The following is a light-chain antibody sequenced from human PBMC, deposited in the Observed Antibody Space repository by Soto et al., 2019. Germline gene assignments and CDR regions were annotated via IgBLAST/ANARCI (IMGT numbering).Light chain of an antibody. Sequence: QSVLTQPASVSGSPGQSITISGTGSSSDIGRYNYVSWYQQLPGKAPKLIIYEVSNRPSGVSDRFSGSKSGNTASLSISGLQTEDEADYYCGSYTSATTWVFGGGTKLTVL. CDR3: GSYTSATTWV. V-gene: IGLV2-14*03. J-gene: IGLJ3*02. CDR1: SSDIGRYNY. CDR2: EVS.